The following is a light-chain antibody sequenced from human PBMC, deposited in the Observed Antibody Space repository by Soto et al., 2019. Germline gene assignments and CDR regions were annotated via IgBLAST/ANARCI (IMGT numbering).Light chain of an antibody. Sequence: DIVLTQSPSTLSLSPGDRATLSCRASQSVSSSYLAWYQQKPGDAPRLLIYAASSRATGIPDRFSGSGSGTDFTLTISRLEPEDVAVYYCQQYGSAPYTFGQGTKLEIK. CDR2: AAS. CDR1: QSVSSSY. CDR3: QQYGSAPYT. V-gene: IGKV3-20*01. J-gene: IGKJ2*01.